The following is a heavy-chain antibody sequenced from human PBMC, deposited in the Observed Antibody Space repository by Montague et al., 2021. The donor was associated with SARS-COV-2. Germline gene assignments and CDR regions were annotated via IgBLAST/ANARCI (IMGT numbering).Heavy chain of an antibody. Sequence: SETLSLTCTVSGGSISSSSYYWGWIRQPPGKGLEWIGGIFYSGSTXYKPSLKSRVTISVDTSKNQFSLKLSSVTAADTAVYYCASMVRAQVYYFDYWGQGTLVTVSS. CDR2: IFYSGST. J-gene: IGHJ4*02. CDR3: ASMVRAQVYYFDY. D-gene: IGHD3-10*01. CDR1: GGSISSSSYY. V-gene: IGHV4-39*01.